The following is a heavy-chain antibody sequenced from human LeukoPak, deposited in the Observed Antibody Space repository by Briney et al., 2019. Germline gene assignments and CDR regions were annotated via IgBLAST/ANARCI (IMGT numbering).Heavy chain of an antibody. D-gene: IGHD2-2*01. CDR2: IYYSGST. CDR3: ARVGYCSSTSCHQAWVLRHFDY. V-gene: IGHV4-39*01. CDR1: GGSISSSSYY. J-gene: IGHJ4*02. Sequence: SETLSLTCTVSGGSISSSSYYWGWIRQPPGKGLEWIGSIYYSGSTYYNPSLKSRVTISVDTSKNQFSLKLSSVTAADTAVYYCARVGYCSSTSCHQAWVLRHFDYWGQGTLVTVSS.